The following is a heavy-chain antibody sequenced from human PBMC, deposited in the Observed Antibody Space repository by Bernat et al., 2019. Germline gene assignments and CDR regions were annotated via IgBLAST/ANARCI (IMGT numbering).Heavy chain of an antibody. V-gene: IGHV3-15*01. Sequence: EVQLVESGGGLVKPGGSLRLSCAASGFTFSNAWMSWVRQAPGKGLEWVGRIKSKTDGGTTDYAAPVKGRFTISRDDSKNTLYLQMNSLKTEDTAVYYCTPVPIGYYYYGMDVWGQGTTVTVSS. CDR1: GFTFSNAW. CDR3: TPVPIGYYYYGMDV. J-gene: IGHJ6*02. CDR2: IKSKTDGGTT.